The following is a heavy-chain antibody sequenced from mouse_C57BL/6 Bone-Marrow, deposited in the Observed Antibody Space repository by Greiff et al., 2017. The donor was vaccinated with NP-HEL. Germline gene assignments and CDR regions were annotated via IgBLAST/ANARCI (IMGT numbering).Heavy chain of an antibody. D-gene: IGHD4-1*01. CDR3: TTRWDVYYFDY. Sequence: VQLQQSGAELVRPGASVKLSCTASGFNIKDYYRHGVRQRPEQGLEWIGRIDPEDGDTEYAPKFQGKATMTADTSSNTAYLQLSSLTSEDTAVYYCTTRWDVYYFDYWGQGTTLTVSS. J-gene: IGHJ2*01. CDR1: GFNIKDYY. CDR2: IDPEDGDT. V-gene: IGHV14-1*01.